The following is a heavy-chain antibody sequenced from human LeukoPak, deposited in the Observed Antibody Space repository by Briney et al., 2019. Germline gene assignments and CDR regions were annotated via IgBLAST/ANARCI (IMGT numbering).Heavy chain of an antibody. CDR3: ARNPYYYDTSGHFDY. D-gene: IGHD3-22*01. V-gene: IGHV3-48*01. J-gene: IGHJ4*02. Sequence: GGSLRLSCAASGFTFSSYSMNWVRQAPGKGLEWVSYISSSSSTIYYAGSVKGRFTISRDNAKNSLYLQMNSLRAEDMAVYYCARNPYYYDTSGHFDYWGQGTLVTVSS. CDR1: GFTFSSYS. CDR2: ISSSSSTI.